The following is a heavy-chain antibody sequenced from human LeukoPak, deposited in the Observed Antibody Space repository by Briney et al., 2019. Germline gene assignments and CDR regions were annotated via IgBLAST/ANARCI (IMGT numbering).Heavy chain of an antibody. D-gene: IGHD3-22*01. V-gene: IGHV4-34*01. Sequence: SETLSLTCAVYGGSFSGYYWSWIRQPPGKGLEWIGEINHSGSTNYNPSLKSRVTISVDTSKNQFSLKLNSVTAADTAVYYCARGRVIVVVINYFDYWGQGTLVTVSS. CDR2: INHSGST. CDR1: GGSFSGYY. J-gene: IGHJ4*02. CDR3: ARGRVIVVVINYFDY.